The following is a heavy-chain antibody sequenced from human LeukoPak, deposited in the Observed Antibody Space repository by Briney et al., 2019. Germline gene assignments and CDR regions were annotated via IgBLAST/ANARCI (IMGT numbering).Heavy chain of an antibody. Sequence: GGSLRLSCAASGFTFSSYSMNWVRQAPGKGLEWVSSISSSSSYIHYADSVKGRFTISRDNAKNSLYLQMNSLRAEDTAVYYCASMDGRDVWGKGTTVTVSS. CDR1: GFTFSSYS. V-gene: IGHV3-21*01. J-gene: IGHJ6*04. D-gene: IGHD5-24*01. CDR2: ISSSSSYI. CDR3: ASMDGRDV.